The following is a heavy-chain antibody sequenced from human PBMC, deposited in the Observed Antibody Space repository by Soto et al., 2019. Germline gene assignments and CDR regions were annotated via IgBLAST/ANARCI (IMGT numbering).Heavy chain of an antibody. Sequence: EGSLRLSCSASGFTVSSTYMSWVRQAPGKGLEWVSVIYSGGSTYYADSVKGRFTISRDNSKNTLYLQMNSLRAEDTAVYYCARDRYCSGGSCYSHWFDPWGQGT. CDR3: ARDRYCSGGSCYSHWFDP. V-gene: IGHV3-66*01. CDR2: IYSGGST. J-gene: IGHJ5*02. D-gene: IGHD2-15*01. CDR1: GFTVSSTY.